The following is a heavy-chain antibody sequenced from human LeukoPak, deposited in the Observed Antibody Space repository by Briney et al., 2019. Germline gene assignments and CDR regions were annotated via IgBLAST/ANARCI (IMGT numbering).Heavy chain of an antibody. CDR1: GFTFSSYA. Sequence: GGSLRLSCAASGFTFSSYAMHWVRQAPGKGLEWVAVISYDGSNKYYADSVKGRFTISRDNSKNTLYLQMNSLRAEDTAVYYCARDTNYDFWSGYPPHGPRGGYWGQGTLVTVSS. CDR3: ARDTNYDFWSGYPPHGPRGGY. J-gene: IGHJ4*02. V-gene: IGHV3-30-3*01. D-gene: IGHD3-3*01. CDR2: ISYDGSNK.